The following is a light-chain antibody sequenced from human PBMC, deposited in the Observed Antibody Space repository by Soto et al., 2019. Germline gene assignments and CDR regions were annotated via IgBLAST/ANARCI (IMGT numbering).Light chain of an antibody. Sequence: EIVLTQSPATLSLSPGERATLSCRASQSVSSYLAWYQQKPGQAPRLLIYDASNMATGIPARFSGSGSGTDFILIISSLEPEDFAVYYCQQRSNWPITFGQGTRLEIK. V-gene: IGKV3-11*01. J-gene: IGKJ5*01. CDR2: DAS. CDR1: QSVSSY. CDR3: QQRSNWPIT.